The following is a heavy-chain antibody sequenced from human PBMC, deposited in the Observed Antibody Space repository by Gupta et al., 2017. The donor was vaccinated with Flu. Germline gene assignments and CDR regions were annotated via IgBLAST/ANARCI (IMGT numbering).Heavy chain of an antibody. D-gene: IGHD2-15*01. Sequence: QVQLVQSGAEVKKPGSSVKVSCQASGVTFSDYAINWVRRAPGQGLEWMGGIIPVFGPTKYEQKFQGRVTITADESTNTAYLELSSLRSEDTAVYYCARKGGGHCSGGTCYSFDYWGQGTLVTVSS. CDR2: IIPVFGPT. J-gene: IGHJ4*02. CDR1: GVTFSDYA. V-gene: IGHV1-69*01. CDR3: ARKGGGHCSGGTCYSFDY.